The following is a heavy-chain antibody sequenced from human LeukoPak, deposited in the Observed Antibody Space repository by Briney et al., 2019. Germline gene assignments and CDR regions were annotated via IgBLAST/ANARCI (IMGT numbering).Heavy chain of an antibody. Sequence: GGSLRLSCAASGFTFSSYSMNWVRQAPGKGLEWVSSISSSSSYIYYADSVKGRFTISRDDAKNSLYLQMNSLRAEDTALYHCARNGESHAFDIWGQGTMVTVSS. CDR3: ARNGESHAFDI. CDR1: GFTFSSYS. D-gene: IGHD3-10*01. J-gene: IGHJ3*02. CDR2: ISSSSSYI. V-gene: IGHV3-21*04.